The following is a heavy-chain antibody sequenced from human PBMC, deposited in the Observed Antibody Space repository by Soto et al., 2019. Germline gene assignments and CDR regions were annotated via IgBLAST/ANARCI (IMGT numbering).Heavy chain of an antibody. D-gene: IGHD6-6*01. Sequence: ASVKVSCKASGYTFTSYYMHWVRQAPGQGLEWMGIINPSGGSTSYAQKFQGRVTMTRDTYTSTVYMELSSLRSEDTAVYYCARDHSSSYYYYYYMDVWGKGTTVTVSS. J-gene: IGHJ6*03. V-gene: IGHV1-46*01. CDR2: INPSGGST. CDR1: GYTFTSYY. CDR3: ARDHSSSYYYYYYMDV.